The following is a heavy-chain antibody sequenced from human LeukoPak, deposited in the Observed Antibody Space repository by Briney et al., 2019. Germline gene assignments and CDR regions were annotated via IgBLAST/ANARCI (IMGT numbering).Heavy chain of an antibody. CDR2: INHSGST. J-gene: IGHJ4*02. D-gene: IGHD1-7*01. V-gene: IGHV4-34*01. CDR3: ARGRVTGTSGY. Sequence: PSETLSLTCAVYGGSFSGYYWSWIRQPPGKGLEWIGEINHSGSTNYNPSLKSRVTISVDTSKNQFSLKLSSMTAADTAVYYCARGRVTGTSGYWGQGTLVTVSS. CDR1: GGSFSGYY.